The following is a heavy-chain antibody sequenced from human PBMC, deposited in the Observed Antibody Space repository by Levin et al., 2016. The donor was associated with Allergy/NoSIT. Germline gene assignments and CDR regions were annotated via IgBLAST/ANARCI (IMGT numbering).Heavy chain of an antibody. CDR2: IKQDGSEK. CDR1: GFTFSSYW. Sequence: GGSLRLSCAASGFTFSSYWMSWVRQAPGKGLEWVANIKQDGSEKYYVDSVKGRFTISRDNAKNSLYLQMNSLRAEDTAVYYCARDRQWLVLSYYGMDVWGQGTTVTVSS. D-gene: IGHD6-19*01. J-gene: IGHJ6*02. V-gene: IGHV3-7*01. CDR3: ARDRQWLVLSYYGMDV.